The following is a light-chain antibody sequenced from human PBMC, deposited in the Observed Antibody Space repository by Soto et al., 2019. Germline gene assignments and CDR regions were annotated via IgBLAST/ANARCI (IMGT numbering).Light chain of an antibody. CDR3: QSYDTSLSGSGV. V-gene: IGLV2-11*01. J-gene: IGLJ3*02. CDR2: DVT. Sequence: QSVLTQPRSVSGSPGQSVTISCTGTSSDVGGYDYVSWFQHHPGKVPKLMIYDVTKRPSGVPDRFSASKSGNTASLAITGLQADDEADYYCQSYDTSLSGSGVFGGVTKVTVL. CDR1: SSDVGGYDY.